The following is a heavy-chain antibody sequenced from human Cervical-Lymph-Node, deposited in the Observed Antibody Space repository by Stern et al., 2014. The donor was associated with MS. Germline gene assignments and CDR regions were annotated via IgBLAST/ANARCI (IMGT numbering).Heavy chain of an antibody. CDR3: ARDQAPRNWLDP. Sequence: MQLVQSGGGLVQPGGSLRLSCAGSGVTLSNNYMSWVRQAPGKGLDWVSIIYRDGTTFYADSVKGRFTISRDESSNTLYLLMKSLRPEDTAVYYCARDQAPRNWLDPWGQGTLVTVSS. CDR2: IYRDGTT. J-gene: IGHJ5*02. CDR1: GVTLSNNY. V-gene: IGHV3-66*01.